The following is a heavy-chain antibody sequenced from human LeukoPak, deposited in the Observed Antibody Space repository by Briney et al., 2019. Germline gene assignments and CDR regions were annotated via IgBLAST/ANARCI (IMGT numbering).Heavy chain of an antibody. Sequence: TGGSLRLSCAASGFTLSNFWMSWVRQAPGKGLELVANIKQDRSEKYYVDSVKGRFTISRDNAKNSLYLQMNSLRAEDTAVYYCARVSSNWGQGTLVTVSS. J-gene: IGHJ4*02. CDR2: IKQDRSEK. V-gene: IGHV3-7*01. D-gene: IGHD6-6*01. CDR1: GFTLSNFW. CDR3: ARVSSN.